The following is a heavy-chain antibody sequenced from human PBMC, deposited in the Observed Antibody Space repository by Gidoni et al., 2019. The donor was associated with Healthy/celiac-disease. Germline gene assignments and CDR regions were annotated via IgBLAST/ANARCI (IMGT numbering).Heavy chain of an antibody. Sequence: QLQLQESGSGLVKPSQTLSLTCAVSGGSISSGGYSWSWIRQPPGKGLEWIGYIYHSGSTYYNPSLKSRVTISVDRSKNQFSLKLSSVTAADTAVYYCARVIFFPYDSSGYFDYWGQGTLVTVSS. V-gene: IGHV4-30-2*01. CDR2: IYHSGST. J-gene: IGHJ4*02. CDR3: ARVIFFPYDSSGYFDY. CDR1: GGSISSGGYS. D-gene: IGHD3-22*01.